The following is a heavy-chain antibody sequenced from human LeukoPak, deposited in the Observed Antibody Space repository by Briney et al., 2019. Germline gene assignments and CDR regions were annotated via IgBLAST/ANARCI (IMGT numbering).Heavy chain of an antibody. CDR3: ARSIFHYYYYMDV. J-gene: IGHJ6*03. CDR2: IYYSGST. V-gene: IGHV4-39*01. Sequence: SETLSLTCSVSGGSISSRREYWDWIRQPPGKGLEWIGSIYYSGSTYYNPSLKSRATVSVDTSKNQFSLKVTSVTAADTAVYFCARSIFHYYYYMDVWGKGTTVTVSS. CDR1: GGSISSRREY.